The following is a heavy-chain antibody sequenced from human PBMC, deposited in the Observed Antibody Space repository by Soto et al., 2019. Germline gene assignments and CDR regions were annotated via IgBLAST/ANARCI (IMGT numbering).Heavy chain of an antibody. Sequence: SETLSLTCAVYGGSFSGYYWSWIRQPPGKGLEWIGYIYYSGSTNYNPSLKSRVTISVDTSKNQFSLKLSSVTAADTAVYYCARGGSGSYGNYYYYMDVWGKGTTVTVSS. J-gene: IGHJ6*03. CDR2: IYYSGST. CDR1: GGSFSGYY. CDR3: ARGGSGSYGNYYYYMDV. D-gene: IGHD3-10*01. V-gene: IGHV4-59*01.